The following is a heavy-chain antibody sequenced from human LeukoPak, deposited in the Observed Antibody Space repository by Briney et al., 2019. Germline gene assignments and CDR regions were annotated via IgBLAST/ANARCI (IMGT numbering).Heavy chain of an antibody. Sequence: GASVKVSCKASGYTFTSYYMHWVRQAPGQGLEWMGIINPSGGSTSYAQKFQGRVTMTRDTSTSTVYMELSSLRSEDTAVYYCARDSAYPDILTGSLGYWGQGTLVTVSS. V-gene: IGHV1-46*01. CDR2: INPSGGST. J-gene: IGHJ4*02. CDR3: ARDSAYPDILTGSLGY. D-gene: IGHD3-9*01. CDR1: GYTFTSYY.